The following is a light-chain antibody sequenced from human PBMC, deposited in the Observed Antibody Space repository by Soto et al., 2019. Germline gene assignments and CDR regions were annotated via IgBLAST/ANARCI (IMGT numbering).Light chain of an antibody. CDR2: GAS. CDR1: QSVRSN. J-gene: IGKJ5*01. CDR3: QQYTNGPPIT. Sequence: EFVMTQFPAARSVSPGERVTLSCRASQSVRSNLAWYQQKPGQSPRLLIYGASTRATGIPARFSGSGSGTEFTLTISILQSEDFAVYYGQQYTNGPPITFGQGTRLAI. V-gene: IGKV3-15*01.